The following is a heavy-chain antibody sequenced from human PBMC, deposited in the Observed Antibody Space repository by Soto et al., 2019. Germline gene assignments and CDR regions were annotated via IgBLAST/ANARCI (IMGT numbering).Heavy chain of an antibody. D-gene: IGHD6-13*01. Sequence: GGSLRLSCTASGFTFGDYAMSWFRQAPGKGLEWVGFIRSKAYGGTTEYAASVKGRFTISRDDAKSIAYLQMNSRKTENTALYYCTRDQYSSSWYFDFWGQGTLVTVSS. J-gene: IGHJ4*02. CDR2: IRSKAYGGTT. CDR3: TRDQYSSSWYFDF. V-gene: IGHV3-49*03. CDR1: GFTFGDYA.